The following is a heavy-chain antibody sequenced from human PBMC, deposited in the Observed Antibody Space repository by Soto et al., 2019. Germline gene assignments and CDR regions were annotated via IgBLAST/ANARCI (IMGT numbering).Heavy chain of an antibody. D-gene: IGHD3-10*01. J-gene: IGHJ5*02. CDR2: ISSSSSTI. V-gene: IGHV3-48*01. Sequence: GGSLRLSCAASGFTFSSYSMNWVRQAPGKGLEWVSYISSSSSTIYYADSVKGRFTISGDNAKNSLYLQMNSLRAEDTAVYYCARDRGGWFDPWGQGTLVTVSS. CDR1: GFTFSSYS. CDR3: ARDRGGWFDP.